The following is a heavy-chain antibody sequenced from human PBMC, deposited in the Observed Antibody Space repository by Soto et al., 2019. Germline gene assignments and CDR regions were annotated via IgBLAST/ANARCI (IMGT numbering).Heavy chain of an antibody. V-gene: IGHV3-23*01. CDR3: AKDLHGDLPDYFDC. CDR2: ISGSGGST. CDR1: GFTFTSYA. Sequence: GSLRLSCAASGFTFTSYAMTWVRQAPGKGLEWVSGISGSGGSTYYADSVKGRFTISRDNSKNTLYLQMNSLGAEDTAVYYCAKDLHGDLPDYFDCWGQGTQVTVSS. D-gene: IGHD4-17*01. J-gene: IGHJ4*02.